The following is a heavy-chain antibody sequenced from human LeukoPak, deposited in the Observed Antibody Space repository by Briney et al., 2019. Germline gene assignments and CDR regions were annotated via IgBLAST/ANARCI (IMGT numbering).Heavy chain of an antibody. V-gene: IGHV4-34*01. D-gene: IGHD3-22*01. CDR2: INHSGST. J-gene: IGHJ4*02. CDR3: ARGYYYDSSGYYYDY. CDR1: GGSFSGYY. Sequence: SETLSLTCAVYGGSFSGYYWSWIRQPPGKGLEWIGEINHSGSTNYNPSLKSRATISVDTSKNQFSLKLSSVTAADTAVYYCARGYYYDSSGYYYDYWGQGTLVTVSS.